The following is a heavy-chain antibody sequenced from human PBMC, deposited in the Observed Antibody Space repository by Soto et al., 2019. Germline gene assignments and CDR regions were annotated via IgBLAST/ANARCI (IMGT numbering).Heavy chain of an antibody. V-gene: IGHV3-72*01. CDR1: GFTFSDHY. J-gene: IGHJ4*02. CDR3: ARVGRYYFDC. Sequence: EVQLVESGGGLVQPGGSLRLSCAASGFTFSDHYMCWVRQAPGKGLEWVGRTRNKANSYTTEYAASVKGRFTISSDDSKNSLYLQMNSLKTEDTAVYYCARVGRYYFDCWGQGTLVTVSS. CDR2: TRNKANSYTT.